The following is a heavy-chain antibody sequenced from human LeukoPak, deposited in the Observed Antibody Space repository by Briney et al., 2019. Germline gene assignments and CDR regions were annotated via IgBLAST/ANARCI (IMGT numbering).Heavy chain of an antibody. J-gene: IGHJ4*02. CDR2: IYTSGST. Sequence: SQTPSLTCIVSGNSISSGDYYWSWIRQPAGKGLEWIGRIYTSGSTTYNPSLKSRVTISGDTSENQFSLRLSSVTAADTAVYYCARASYSYDISGWVPFDYWGQGTLVTVSS. V-gene: IGHV4-61*02. CDR1: GNSISSGDYY. CDR3: ARASYSYDISGWVPFDY. D-gene: IGHD3-22*01.